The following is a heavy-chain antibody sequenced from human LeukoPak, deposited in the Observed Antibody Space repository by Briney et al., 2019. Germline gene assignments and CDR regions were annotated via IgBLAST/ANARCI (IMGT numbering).Heavy chain of an antibody. D-gene: IGHD3-22*01. CDR3: ARVEYYYDSSGYYSFDYFDY. J-gene: IGHJ4*02. V-gene: IGHV4-39*01. CDR1: GGSLSSSSYY. Sequence: SETLSLTCTVSGGSLSSSSYYWGWIRQPPGKGLEWIGSIYYSGSTYYNPSLKSRVTISVDTSKNQFSLKLSSVTAADTAVYYCARVEYYYDSSGYYSFDYFDYWGQGTLVTVSS. CDR2: IYYSGST.